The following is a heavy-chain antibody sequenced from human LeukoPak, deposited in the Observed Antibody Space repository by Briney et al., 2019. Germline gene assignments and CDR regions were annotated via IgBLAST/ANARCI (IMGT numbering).Heavy chain of an antibody. Sequence: SETLSLTCAVSGVSMSSNNWWSWVRQPPGKGLEWIGEIHESGSTNYNPSLKGRVTISVDKSKDQFSLKLSSVTAADTAVYYCARHEGFSQKDWGQGTQVTVS. CDR2: IHESGST. V-gene: IGHV4-4*02. J-gene: IGHJ4*02. CDR1: GVSMSSNNW. CDR3: ARHEGFSQKD.